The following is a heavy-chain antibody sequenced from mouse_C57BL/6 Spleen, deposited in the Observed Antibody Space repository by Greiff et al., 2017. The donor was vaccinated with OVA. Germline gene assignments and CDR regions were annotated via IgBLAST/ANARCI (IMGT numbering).Heavy chain of an antibody. V-gene: IGHV1-62-2*01. D-gene: IGHD4-1*01. J-gene: IGHJ2*01. CDR1: GYTFTEYT. CDR3: ARHGLGRGTTHYFDY. Sequence: QVQLQPSGAALVKPGASVKLSCKASGYTFTEYTIHWVKPRSGQGLGWIGWFYPGSGSIKYNEKFKDKATLTADKSSSTVYMELSRVTSEDSAVYFCARHGLGRGTTHYFDYWGQGTTLTVSS. CDR2: FYPGSGSI.